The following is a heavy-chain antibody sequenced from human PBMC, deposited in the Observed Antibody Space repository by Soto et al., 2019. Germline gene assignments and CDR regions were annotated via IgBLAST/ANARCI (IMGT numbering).Heavy chain of an antibody. V-gene: IGHV1-2*02. CDR3: IVWFGELKNHYYYGMDV. J-gene: IGHJ6*02. D-gene: IGHD3-10*01. Sequence: ASVKVSCKASGYTFTGHYMHCVRQAPGQGLEWMGWINPNSGGTNYAQKFQGRVTMTRDTSISTAYMELSRLRSDDTAVYYCIVWFGELKNHYYYGMDVWGQGTTVTVS. CDR2: INPNSGGT. CDR1: GYTFTGHY.